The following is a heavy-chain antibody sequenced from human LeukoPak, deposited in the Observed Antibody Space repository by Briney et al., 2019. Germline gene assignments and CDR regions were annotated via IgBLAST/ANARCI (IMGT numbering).Heavy chain of an antibody. CDR2: IYYSGST. V-gene: IGHV4-31*03. CDR3: ARGRGSAYYYYYGMDV. Sequence: SETLSLTCTVSGGSISSGGYYWSWIRQHPGKGLEWIGYIYYSGSTYYNPSLKSRVTISVDTSKNQFSLKLSSVTAADTAVYYCARGRGSAYYYYYGMDVWGQGTTVTVSS. D-gene: IGHD1-26*01. J-gene: IGHJ6*02. CDR1: GGSISSGGYY.